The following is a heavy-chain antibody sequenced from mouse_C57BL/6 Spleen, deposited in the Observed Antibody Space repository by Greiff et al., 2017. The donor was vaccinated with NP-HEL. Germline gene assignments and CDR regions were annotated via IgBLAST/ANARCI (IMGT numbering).Heavy chain of an antibody. D-gene: IGHD2-4*01. J-gene: IGHJ4*01. CDR2: LNPNNGGT. V-gene: IGHV1-26*01. CDR3: ARCPNEYDGDGYAMDY. CDR1: GYTFTDYY. Sequence: EVQLQQSGPELVKPGASVKISCKASGYTFTDYYMNWVKQSHGKSLEWIGDLNPNNGGTSYNQKCKGKATLTVDKSSSTAYMALRSLTAEDSAVYYGARCPNEYDGDGYAMDYWGQGTSVTVSS.